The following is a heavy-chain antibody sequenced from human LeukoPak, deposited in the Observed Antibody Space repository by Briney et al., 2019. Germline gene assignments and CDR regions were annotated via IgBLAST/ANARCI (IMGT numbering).Heavy chain of an antibody. CDR2: INPNSGGT. D-gene: IGHD2-2*01. CDR3: AASVVVTNAFDI. CDR1: GYTFTGYH. J-gene: IGHJ3*02. Sequence: ASVKVSCKASGYTFTGYHMHWVRQATGQGLEWMGWINPNSGGTNYAQKFQGRVTVTRDTSISTAYMELSRLRSDDTAVYYCAASVVVTNAFDIWGQGTMVTVSS. V-gene: IGHV1-2*02.